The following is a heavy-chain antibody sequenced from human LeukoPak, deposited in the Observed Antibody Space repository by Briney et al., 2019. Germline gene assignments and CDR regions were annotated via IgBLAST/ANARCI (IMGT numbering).Heavy chain of an antibody. D-gene: IGHD3-10*01. CDR3: ARDLRSGSGSYPF. CDR1: GESFTNFY. J-gene: IGHJ3*01. CDR2: IKHSGTT. Sequence: SETLSLTCAVFGESFTNFYWTWIRQSPSNGLEWIGEIKHSGTTNYNPSFKSRVTISLDTSKTQFSLKLTSVTAADTAVYYCARDLRSGSGSYPFWGQGTMVTVSS. V-gene: IGHV4-34*01.